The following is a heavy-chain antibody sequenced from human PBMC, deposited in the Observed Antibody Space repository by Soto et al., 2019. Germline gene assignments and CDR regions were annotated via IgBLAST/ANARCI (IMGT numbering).Heavy chain of an antibody. D-gene: IGHD5-12*01. Sequence: VGSLRLSCSASLFTFSSYAMSLVRQAPGKGLEWVSAISGSGGSTYYADSVKGRFTISRDNSKNTLYLQMNSLRAEDTAVYYCAKDPSGSHEYWGQGTLVTVSS. CDR3: AKDPSGSHEY. J-gene: IGHJ4*02. CDR1: LFTFSSYA. CDR2: ISGSGGST. V-gene: IGHV3-23*01.